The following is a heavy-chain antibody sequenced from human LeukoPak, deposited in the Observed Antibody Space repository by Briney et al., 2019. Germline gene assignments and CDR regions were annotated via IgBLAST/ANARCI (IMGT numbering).Heavy chain of an antibody. D-gene: IGHD6-13*01. V-gene: IGHV1-69*13. CDR2: IIPIFGTA. CDR3: ARGVIAAAALDYFDY. Sequence: GASVTVSCKASGGTFSSYAISWVRQAPGQGLEWMGGIIPIFGTANYAQKFQGRVTITADESTSTAYMELSSLRSEDTAVYYCARGVIAAAALDYFDYWGQGTLVTVSS. CDR1: GGTFSSYA. J-gene: IGHJ4*02.